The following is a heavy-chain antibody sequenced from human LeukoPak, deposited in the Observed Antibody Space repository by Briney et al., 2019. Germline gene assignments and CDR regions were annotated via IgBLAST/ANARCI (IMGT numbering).Heavy chain of an antibody. Sequence: GGSLRLSCAASGFTFDDYAMHWVRQAPGKGLEWVSGISWNSGSIGYADSVKGRFTISRDNSKNTLYLQMNSLRAEDTGVYYCAKRSAESSGYFDYWGQGTLVTVSS. J-gene: IGHJ4*02. CDR3: AKRSAESSGYFDY. V-gene: IGHV3-9*01. CDR2: ISWNSGSI. D-gene: IGHD6-19*01. CDR1: GFTFDDYA.